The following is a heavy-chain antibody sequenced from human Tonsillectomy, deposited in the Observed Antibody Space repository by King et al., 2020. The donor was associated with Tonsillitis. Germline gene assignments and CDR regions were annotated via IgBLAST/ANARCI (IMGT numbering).Heavy chain of an antibody. CDR2: IGIGGAT. D-gene: IGHD2-15*01. CDR1: GFTFSNYD. Sequence: VQLVESGGGLVQPGGSLRLSCAASGFTFSNYDMHWVRQATGKGLEWVSAIGIGGATYYPGSVKGRFTISRENAKNSLYLHMNSLGAGDTAVYYCAREATGYCSGGSCKLDSWGQGTLVTVSS. V-gene: IGHV3-13*01. J-gene: IGHJ4*02. CDR3: AREATGYCSGGSCKLDS.